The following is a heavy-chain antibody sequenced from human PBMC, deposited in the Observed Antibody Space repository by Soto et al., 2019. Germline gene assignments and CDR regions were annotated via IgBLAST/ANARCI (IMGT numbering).Heavy chain of an antibody. V-gene: IGHV4-59*01. CDR3: ARGYIDSYGHFDY. CDR2: IYYSGST. D-gene: IGHD5-18*01. Sequence: QVQLQESGPGLVKPSETLSLTCTVSGGSISSYYWSWIRQPPGKGLEWIGYIYYSGSTNYNPSLKTRVTQSVATSKNQCSLKLSSVTAADTAVYYCARGYIDSYGHFDYWGQGTLVTVSS. CDR1: GGSISSYY. J-gene: IGHJ4*02.